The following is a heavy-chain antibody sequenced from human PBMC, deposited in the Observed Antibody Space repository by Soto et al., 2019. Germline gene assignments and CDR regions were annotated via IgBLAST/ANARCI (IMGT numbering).Heavy chain of an antibody. Sequence: EVQLLESGGGLVNPGGSLRLSCATSGFTFSSYSMDCVRQAPGKGLEWVSSINPTSRYVFYADSGRGCFTISRAYAEDSSHLPLTPPTDDDTAGDAAVGYVVKVTWAGSETWGRGTVVTVSS. D-gene: IGHD3-22*01. J-gene: IGHJ5*02. CDR2: INPTSRYV. CDR3: VGYVVKVTWAGSET. V-gene: IGHV3-21*01. CDR1: GFTFSSYS.